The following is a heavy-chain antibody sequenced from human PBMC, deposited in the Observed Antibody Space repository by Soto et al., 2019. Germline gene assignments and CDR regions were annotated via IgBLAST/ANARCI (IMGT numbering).Heavy chain of an antibody. D-gene: IGHD2-15*01. CDR1: GFFISSGNY. CDR2: IFHGGNT. J-gene: IGHJ3*01. CDR3: ARARWYDAFDV. V-gene: IGHV4-38-2*01. Sequence: SETLSLTCAVSGFFISSGNYWGWIRKPPGKGREWSGSIFHGGNTYYNPSLKSRVTISVDMSKNQFSLKLNSVTAADTAVYYCARARWYDAFDVWGQGTVVTVSS.